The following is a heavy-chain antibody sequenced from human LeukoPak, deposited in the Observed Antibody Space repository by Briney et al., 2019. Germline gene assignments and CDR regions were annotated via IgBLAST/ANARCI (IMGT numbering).Heavy chain of an antibody. Sequence: SETLSLTCTVSGVSISSYYWSWIRQPPGKGLEWIGYIYYSGSTNYNPSLKSRVTISVDTSKNQFSLKLSSVTAADTAVYYCARDLSGMDVWGQGTTVTVSS. CDR3: ARDLSGMDV. V-gene: IGHV4-59*12. CDR1: GVSISSYY. J-gene: IGHJ6*02. CDR2: IYYSGST.